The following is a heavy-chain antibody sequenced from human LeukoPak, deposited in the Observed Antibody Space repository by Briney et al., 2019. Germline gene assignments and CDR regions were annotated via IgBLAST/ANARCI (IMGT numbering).Heavy chain of an antibody. D-gene: IGHD3-10*01. Sequence: LRLSCAACGCRLSSYWMQLLRQAPRDALVWVSRIRSAGSSTSYAASVKGRLTISRDNARNTLYLQMNSLRTEDAAVYYCATGNGHAFDIWGQGTMVTVSA. CDR1: GCRLSSYW. CDR2: IRSAGSST. J-gene: IGHJ3*02. CDR3: ATGNGHAFDI. V-gene: IGHV3-74*01.